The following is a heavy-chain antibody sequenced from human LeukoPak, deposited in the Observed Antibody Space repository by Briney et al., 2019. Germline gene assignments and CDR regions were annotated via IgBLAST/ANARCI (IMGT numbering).Heavy chain of an antibody. CDR2: ISSSSSYI. V-gene: IGHV3-21*01. CDR3: VRLRRNSDRSYYYYYYDH. J-gene: IGHJ4*02. CDR1: GFTFSSYT. Sequence: GGSLRLSCAASGFTFSSYTMNWVRQAPGKGLEWVSSISSSSSYIYHADAVRGRFTISRDNAKSSLYLQMDGLTVEDTAVYYCVRLRRNSDRSYYYYYYDHWGQGILVTVSS. D-gene: IGHD3-22*01.